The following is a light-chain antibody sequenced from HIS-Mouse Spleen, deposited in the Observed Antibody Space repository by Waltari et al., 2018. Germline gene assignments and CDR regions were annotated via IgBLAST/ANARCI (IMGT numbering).Light chain of an antibody. V-gene: IGLV3-10*01. Sequence: SYELTQPPSVSVSLGQTARITCSGDALPKKYAYWYQQKSGQAPVLVIYEDSKRPSGIPVRFSGSSSGTMATLTISGAQVEDEADYYCYSTDSSGNHRVFGGGTKLTVL. CDR1: ALPKKY. J-gene: IGLJ3*02. CDR3: YSTDSSGNHRV. CDR2: EDS.